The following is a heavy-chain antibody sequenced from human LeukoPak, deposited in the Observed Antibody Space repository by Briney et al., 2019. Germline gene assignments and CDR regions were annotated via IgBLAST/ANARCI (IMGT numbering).Heavy chain of an antibody. CDR1: GYSISSGYY. J-gene: IGHJ4*02. Sequence: SETLSLTCTVSGYSISSGYYWGWIRQPPGKGLEWIGSIYHSGSTYYNPSLKSRVTISVDTSKNQFSLKLSSVTAADTAVYYCARGVLYWGQGTLVTVPS. CDR2: IYHSGST. V-gene: IGHV4-38-2*02. CDR3: ARGVLY. D-gene: IGHD4/OR15-4a*01.